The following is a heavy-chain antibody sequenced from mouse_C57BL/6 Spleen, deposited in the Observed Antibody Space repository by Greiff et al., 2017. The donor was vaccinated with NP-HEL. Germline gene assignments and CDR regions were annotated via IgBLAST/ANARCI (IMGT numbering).Heavy chain of an antibody. CDR2: ISDGGSYT. CDR1: GFTFSSYA. J-gene: IGHJ2*01. V-gene: IGHV5-4*03. CDR3: ARRPRYYYGSSYGGFDY. Sequence: EVKLQESGGGLVKPGGSLKLSCAASGFTFSSYAMSWVRQTPEKRLEWVATISDGGSYTYYPDNVKGRFTISRDNAKNNLYLQMSHLKSEDTAMYYCARRPRYYYGSSYGGFDYWGQGTTLTVSS. D-gene: IGHD1-1*01.